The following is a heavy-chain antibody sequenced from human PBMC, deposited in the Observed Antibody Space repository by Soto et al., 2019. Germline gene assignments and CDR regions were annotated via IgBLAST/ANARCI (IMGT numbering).Heavy chain of an antibody. J-gene: IGHJ3*02. CDR3: TRNPPSPGDAFDI. CDR2: IYPGDSDI. V-gene: IGHV5-51*07. Sequence: PGESLKISCKGSGYSFTNYWIGWVHQMPGKGLEWMGLIYPGDSDIRYSPSFQGQVTISADKSISTAYLQWSSLQASDTGMYYCTRNPPSPGDAFDIWGQGTMVTVS. CDR1: GYSFTNYW.